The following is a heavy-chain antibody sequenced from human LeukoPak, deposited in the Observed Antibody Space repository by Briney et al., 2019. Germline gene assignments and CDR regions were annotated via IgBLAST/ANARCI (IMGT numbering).Heavy chain of an antibody. J-gene: IGHJ4*02. Sequence: SQTLSLTCAVSGGSISSGGYSWSWIRQPPGKGLEWIGYIYHSGSTYYNPSLKSRVTISVDRSKNQFSLKLSSVTAADTAVYYCAREYGDYVFFDYWGQGTLVTVSS. CDR2: IYHSGST. D-gene: IGHD4-17*01. V-gene: IGHV4-30-2*01. CDR3: AREYGDYVFFDY. CDR1: GGSISSGGYS.